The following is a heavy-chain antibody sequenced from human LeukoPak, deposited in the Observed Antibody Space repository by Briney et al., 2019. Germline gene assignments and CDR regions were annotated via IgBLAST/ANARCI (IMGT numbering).Heavy chain of an antibody. Sequence: GGSLRLSCEASVFTFENYFMRWVRQAPGKGLEWVSTINWNDGSTGYVDSVKGRFTISRDNAKNSLALQVDSLRAEDTPFYYCAREDYNWNDCYYYGMDVWGQGTTVTDSS. CDR2: INWNDGST. J-gene: IGHJ6*02. CDR1: VFTFENYF. D-gene: IGHD1-20*01. CDR3: AREDYNWNDCYYYGMDV. V-gene: IGHV3-20*04.